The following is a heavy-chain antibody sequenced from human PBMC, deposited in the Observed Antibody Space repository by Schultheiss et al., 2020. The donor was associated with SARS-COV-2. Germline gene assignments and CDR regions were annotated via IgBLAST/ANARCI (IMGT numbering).Heavy chain of an antibody. CDR3: AKDMNGGFNGVCQVCYYGMDV. D-gene: IGHD2-8*01. CDR2: INWNGGST. V-gene: IGHV3-20*04. J-gene: IGHJ6*02. CDR1: GFTFDDYG. Sequence: GGSLRLSCAASGFTFDDYGMSWVRQAPGKGLEWVSGINWNGGSTGYADSVKGRFTISRDNAKNSLYLQMNSLRAEDTALYYCAKDMNGGFNGVCQVCYYGMDVWGQGTTVTVSS.